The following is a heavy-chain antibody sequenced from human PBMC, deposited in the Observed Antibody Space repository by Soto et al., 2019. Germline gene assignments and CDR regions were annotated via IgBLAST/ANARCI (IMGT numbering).Heavy chain of an antibody. CDR1: GYTFTSYA. CDR2: INAGNGNT. J-gene: IGHJ4*02. V-gene: IGHV1-3*01. Sequence: ASVKVSCKASGYTFTSYAMLWVRQAPGQRLEWMGWINAGNGNTKYSQKFQGRVTITRDTSASTAYMELSSLRSEDTAVYYCARAQNLEMTTPWGQGTMVTVSS. CDR3: ARAQNLEMTTP. D-gene: IGHD4-17*01.